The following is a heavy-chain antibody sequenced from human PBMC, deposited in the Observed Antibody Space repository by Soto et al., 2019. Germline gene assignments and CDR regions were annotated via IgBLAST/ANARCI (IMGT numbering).Heavy chain of an antibody. CDR1: GFTFSDYY. J-gene: IGHJ4*02. CDR3: ARARYYDSSGYYFDY. CDR2: ISSSSSYT. V-gene: IGHV3-11*06. Sequence: QVQLVESGGGLVKPGGSLRLSCAASGFTFSDYYMSWIRQAPGKGLEWASYISSSSSYTNYADSVKGRFTISRDNAKNSLYLQMNSLRAEDTAVYYCARARYYDSSGYYFDYWGQGTLVTVSS. D-gene: IGHD3-22*01.